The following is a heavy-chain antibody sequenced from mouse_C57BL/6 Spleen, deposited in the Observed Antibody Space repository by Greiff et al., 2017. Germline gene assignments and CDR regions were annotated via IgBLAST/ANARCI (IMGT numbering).Heavy chain of an antibody. CDR2: IYPRSGNT. CDR3: ARWSRGSSGYFDY. J-gene: IGHJ2*01. V-gene: IGHV1-81*01. D-gene: IGHD3-2*02. CDR1: GYTFTSYG. Sequence: VKLMESGAELARPGASVKLSCKASGYTFTSYGISWVKQRTGQGLEWIGEIYPRSGNTYYNEKFKGKATLTADKSSSTAYMELRSLTSEDSAVYFCARWSRGSSGYFDYWGQGTTLTVSS.